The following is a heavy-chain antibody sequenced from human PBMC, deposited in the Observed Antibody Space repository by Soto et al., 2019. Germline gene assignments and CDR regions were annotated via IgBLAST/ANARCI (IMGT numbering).Heavy chain of an antibody. D-gene: IGHD2-21*02. V-gene: IGHV3-30-3*01. J-gene: IGHJ4*02. Sequence: QVQLVESGGGVVQPGRSLRLSCVASGFTFSSYAMHWVRQAPGKGLEWVAVISYDGSNKYYADSVKGRFTISRDNSKNTLYLQMNSLRAEDTAVYYCARPYRHIVVVTATALDYWGQGTLVTVSS. CDR1: GFTFSSYA. CDR2: ISYDGSNK. CDR3: ARPYRHIVVVTATALDY.